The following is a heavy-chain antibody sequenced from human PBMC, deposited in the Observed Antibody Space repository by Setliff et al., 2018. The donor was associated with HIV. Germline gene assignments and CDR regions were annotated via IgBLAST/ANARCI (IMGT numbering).Heavy chain of an antibody. V-gene: IGHV1-18*01. Sequence: VASVKVSCKASGYTFTSYGISWVRQAPGQGLEWMGWISAYNGNTNYAQKLQGRVTMTTDTSTSTAYMELRSLRSDDTAVYYCARYCSGGSCPGRFDPWSQGTLVTVSS. CDR1: GYTFTSYG. D-gene: IGHD2-15*01. CDR3: ARYCSGGSCPGRFDP. J-gene: IGHJ5*02. CDR2: ISAYNGNT.